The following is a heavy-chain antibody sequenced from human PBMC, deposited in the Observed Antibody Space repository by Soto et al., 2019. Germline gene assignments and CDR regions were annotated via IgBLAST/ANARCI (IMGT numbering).Heavy chain of an antibody. J-gene: IGHJ3*02. CDR2: IYHSGST. V-gene: IGHV4-30-2*01. Sequence: PSETLSLTCAVSGGSISSGGYSWSWVRQPLGKGLEWIGYIYHSGSTYYNPSLKSRVTISVDRSKNQFSLKLSSVTAADTAVYYCARAHGSGWGAFDIWGQGTMVTVSS. CDR1: GGSISSGGYS. CDR3: ARAHGSGWGAFDI. D-gene: IGHD3-10*01.